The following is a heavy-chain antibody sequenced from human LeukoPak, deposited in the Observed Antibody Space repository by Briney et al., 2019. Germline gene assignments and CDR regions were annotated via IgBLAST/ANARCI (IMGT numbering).Heavy chain of an antibody. CDR1: GGSISSYY. Sequence: SETLSLTCTVSGGSISSYYWSWIRQPPGKGLEWIGYIYYSGSTNYNPSLKSRVTISVDTSKNQFSLKLSSVTAADTAVYYCARVVVPAAMWSNRFDPWGQGTLVTVSS. CDR2: IYYSGST. CDR3: ARVVVPAAMWSNRFDP. V-gene: IGHV4-59*01. D-gene: IGHD2-2*01. J-gene: IGHJ5*02.